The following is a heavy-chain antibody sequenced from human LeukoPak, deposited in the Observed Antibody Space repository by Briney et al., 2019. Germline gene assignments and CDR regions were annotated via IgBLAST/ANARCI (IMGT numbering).Heavy chain of an antibody. J-gene: IGHJ4*02. CDR1: GFTFSSYG. V-gene: IGHV3-30*18. CDR2: ISYDGSNK. Sequence: GGSLRLSCAASGFTFSSYGMHWVRQAPGKGLEWVAVISYDGSNKYYADSVKGRFTISGDNSKNTLYLQMNSLRAEDTAVYYCAKGHDYGDYDYWGQGTLVTVSS. CDR3: AKGHDYGDYDY. D-gene: IGHD4-17*01.